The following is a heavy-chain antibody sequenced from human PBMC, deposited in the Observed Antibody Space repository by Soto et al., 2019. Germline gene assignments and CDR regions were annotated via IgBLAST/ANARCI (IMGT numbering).Heavy chain of an antibody. Sequence: QVQLVESGGGVVQPGRSLRLYCAASGFTFSSYGMHWVRQAPGKGLEWVAVISYDGSNKYYADSVKGRFTISRDNSKNTMYLQMNSLRAEDTAVYYCAKGKLRYYYDSSGYYFDYWGQGTLVTVSS. D-gene: IGHD3-22*01. J-gene: IGHJ4*02. V-gene: IGHV3-30*18. CDR2: ISYDGSNK. CDR3: AKGKLRYYYDSSGYYFDY. CDR1: GFTFSSYG.